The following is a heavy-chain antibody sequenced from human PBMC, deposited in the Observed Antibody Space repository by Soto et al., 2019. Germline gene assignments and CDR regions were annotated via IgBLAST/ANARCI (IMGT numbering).Heavy chain of an antibody. D-gene: IGHD1-26*01. V-gene: IGHV5-10-1*01. CDR2: IDPSDSYI. J-gene: IGHJ4*02. CDR3: ARRWGIVGAIDY. Sequence: PGESLKISCKGSGYSFTSYWISWVRQMPGKGLEWMGRIDPSDSYIKYSPSFQGHVTISADKSISTAYLQWSSLKASDTAMYYCARRWGIVGAIDYWGQGTLVTVSS. CDR1: GYSFTSYW.